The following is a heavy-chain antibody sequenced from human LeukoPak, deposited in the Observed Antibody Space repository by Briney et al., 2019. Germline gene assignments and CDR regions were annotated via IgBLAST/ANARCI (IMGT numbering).Heavy chain of an antibody. D-gene: IGHD1-26*01. CDR2: ISGYNAKT. J-gene: IGHJ4*02. Sequence: ASVKVSCKTSGYSFSSYGISWVRQAPGQGLEWMGWISGYNAKTNYVEKFRGRITMTTDTSTSTAYMELRSLTSDDTAVYYCAREESIGRYQFLHDYWGQGTLVTVSS. V-gene: IGHV1-18*01. CDR3: AREESIGRYQFLHDY. CDR1: GYSFSSYG.